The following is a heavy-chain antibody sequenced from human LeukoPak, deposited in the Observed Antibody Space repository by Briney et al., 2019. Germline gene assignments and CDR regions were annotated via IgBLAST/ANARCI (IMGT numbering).Heavy chain of an antibody. V-gene: IGHV1-18*01. Sequence: ASVTVSCTASGYTFTNYGISRVRQAPGQGLEWLGWISDYNGNTKYAQKVQGRVTMTTETSTRTAYMELRSLRSDDTAVHYCVRDGGIELAGTPPLHWGQGTLVTVSS. J-gene: IGHJ1*01. CDR1: GYTFTNYG. CDR2: ISDYNGNT. D-gene: IGHD6-19*01. CDR3: VRDGGIELAGTPPLH.